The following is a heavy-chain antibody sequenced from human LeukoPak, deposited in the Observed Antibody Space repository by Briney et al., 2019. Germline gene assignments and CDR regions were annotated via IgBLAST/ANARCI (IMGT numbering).Heavy chain of an antibody. CDR2: IRYDGSYK. CDR3: AKDRGIAVADSYYYGMDV. CDR1: GFTFRNYG. Sequence: GGPLRLSCVASGFTFRNYGMHWVRQAPGKGLEWVAFIRYDGSYKEYADSVKGRFTISRDNSKNTLYLQMNSLRAEDTALYYCAKDRGIAVADSYYYGMDVWGQGTTVTVSS. D-gene: IGHD6-13*01. J-gene: IGHJ6*02. V-gene: IGHV3-30*02.